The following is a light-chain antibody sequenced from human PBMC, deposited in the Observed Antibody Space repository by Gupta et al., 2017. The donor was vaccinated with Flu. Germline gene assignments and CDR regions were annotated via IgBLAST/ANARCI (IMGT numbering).Light chain of an antibody. V-gene: IGKV3D-11*02. J-gene: IGKJ1*01. Sequence: EIALTQSPVTLSLSPGERATLSCRASQSIGQYLAWYQLKPGQPPRLLIYDASNRSTDGPDICSGVGVGADSNLTINRGQPEDFEVYYCHRPISHHPTWTFGQGTMVDI. CDR2: DAS. CDR3: HRPISHHPTWT. CDR1: QSIGQY.